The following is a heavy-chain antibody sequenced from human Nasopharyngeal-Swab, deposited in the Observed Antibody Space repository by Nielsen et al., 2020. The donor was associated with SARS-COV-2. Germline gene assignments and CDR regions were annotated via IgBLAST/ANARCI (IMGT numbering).Heavy chain of an antibody. J-gene: IGHJ4*02. Sequence: GGSLRLSCAASGFTFSSYATSWVRQAPGKGLEWVSAISGSGGSTYYADSVKGRFTISRDDSKNTLYLQMNSLRAEDTAVYYCAKDVGSGQQLALYYFDYWGQGTLVTVSS. D-gene: IGHD6-13*01. V-gene: IGHV3-23*01. CDR1: GFTFSSYA. CDR2: ISGSGGST. CDR3: AKDVGSGQQLALYYFDY.